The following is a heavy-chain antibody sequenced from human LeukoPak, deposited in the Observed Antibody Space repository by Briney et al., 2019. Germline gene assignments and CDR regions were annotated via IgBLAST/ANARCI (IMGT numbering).Heavy chain of an antibody. J-gene: IGHJ4*02. CDR3: ARDRGADYDLLTAHFDY. Sequence: SVKVSCKASGGTFSSYAISWVRQAPGQGLEWMGMIYPIFGTANYAHKFQGRVTLTADKHTSTAYMELSSLRSEDTAVYFCARDRGADYDLLTAHFDYWGQGTLVTVSS. D-gene: IGHD3-9*01. V-gene: IGHV1-69*06. CDR1: GGTFSSYA. CDR2: IYPIFGTA.